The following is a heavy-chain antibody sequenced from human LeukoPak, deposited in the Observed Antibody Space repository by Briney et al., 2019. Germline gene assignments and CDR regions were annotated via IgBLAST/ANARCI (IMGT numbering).Heavy chain of an antibody. Sequence: SVKVSXKASGGTFRSYAISWVRQAPGQGLEWMGGIIPIFGTANYAQKFQGRVTITADESTSTAYMELSSLRSEDTAVYYCARYSGYDWGVPDYWGQGTLVTVSS. V-gene: IGHV1-69*13. CDR3: ARYSGYDWGVPDY. CDR1: GGTFRSYA. J-gene: IGHJ4*02. D-gene: IGHD5-12*01. CDR2: IIPIFGTA.